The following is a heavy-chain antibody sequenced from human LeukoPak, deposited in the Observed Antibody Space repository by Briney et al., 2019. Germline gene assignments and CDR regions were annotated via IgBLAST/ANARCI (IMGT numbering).Heavy chain of an antibody. Sequence: PSETLSLTRTVSGGSISSGSYYWSWIRQPAGKGLEWIGRIYTSGSTNYNPSLKSRVTISVDTSKNQFSLKLSSVTAADTAVYYCAREYYDFWSGPNRFDPWGQGTLVTVSS. J-gene: IGHJ5*02. CDR1: GGSISSGSYY. CDR3: AREYYDFWSGPNRFDP. CDR2: IYTSGST. V-gene: IGHV4-61*02. D-gene: IGHD3-3*01.